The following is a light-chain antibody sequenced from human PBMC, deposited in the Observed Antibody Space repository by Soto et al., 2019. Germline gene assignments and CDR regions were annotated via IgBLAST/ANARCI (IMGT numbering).Light chain of an antibody. CDR3: QSYDSDFVV. J-gene: IGLJ2*01. CDR2: ENN. V-gene: IGLV6-57*04. Sequence: NFMLTQPHSVSESPGKTLSISCTRSSGSIANNYVQWYQQRPGSAPTTVIYENNQRLSGVPDRFSGSTDGSSNAASLTISVLQTEDDADYYCQSYDSDFVVFGGGTKLTVL. CDR1: SGSIANNY.